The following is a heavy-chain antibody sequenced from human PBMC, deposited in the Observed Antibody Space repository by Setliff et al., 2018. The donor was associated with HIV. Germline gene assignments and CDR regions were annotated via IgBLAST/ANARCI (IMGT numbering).Heavy chain of an antibody. CDR1: GGSFSGYC. J-gene: IGHJ4*02. CDR2: INHSGRT. CDR3: ASAGSGTRAPPRY. Sequence: SETLSLTCAVYGGSFSGYCWSWIRQPPGKGLEWIGEINHSGRTKYNPSLKSRVTTSVDTSKNQFSLKLTSVTAADTAVYYCASAGSGTRAPPRYWGQGTLVTVSS. D-gene: IGHD1-1*01. V-gene: IGHV4-34*01.